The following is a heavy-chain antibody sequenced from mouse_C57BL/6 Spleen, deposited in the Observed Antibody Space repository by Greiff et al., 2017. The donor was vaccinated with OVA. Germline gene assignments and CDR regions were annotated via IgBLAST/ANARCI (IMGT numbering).Heavy chain of an antibody. Sequence: VQLQQSGPVLVKPGASVKMSCKASGYTFTDYYMNWVKQSHGKSLEWIGVINPYNGGTSYNQKFKGKATLTVAKSSSTAFMELNMLTSEDSAFYYCARSYYSNYAMDYWGQGTSVTVSS. J-gene: IGHJ4*01. D-gene: IGHD2-5*01. CDR2: INPYNGGT. CDR3: ARSYYSNYAMDY. V-gene: IGHV1-19*01. CDR1: GYTFTDYY.